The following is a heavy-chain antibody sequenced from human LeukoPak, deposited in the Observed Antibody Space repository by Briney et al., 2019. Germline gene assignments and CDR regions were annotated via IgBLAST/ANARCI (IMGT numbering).Heavy chain of an antibody. D-gene: IGHD5-12*01. CDR3: AREKSVVAALDP. CDR1: GFTFSSYW. Sequence: GGSLRLSCAASGFTFSSYWMHWVRQAPGKGLVWVSRINSDGSSTSYADSVKGRFTTSRDNAKNTLYLQMNSLRAEDTAVYYCAREKSVVAALDPWGQGTLVTVSS. V-gene: IGHV3-74*01. CDR2: INSDGSST. J-gene: IGHJ5*02.